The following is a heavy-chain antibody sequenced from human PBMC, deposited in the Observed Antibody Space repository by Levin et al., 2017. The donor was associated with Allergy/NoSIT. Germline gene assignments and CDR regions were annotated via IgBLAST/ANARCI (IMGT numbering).Heavy chain of an antibody. D-gene: IGHD6-19*01. CDR1: GGSISSGGYY. V-gene: IGHV4-31*03. Sequence: SQTLSLTCTVSGGSISSGGYYWSWIRQHPGKGLEWIGYIYYSGSTYYNPSLKSRVTISVDTSKNQFSLKLSSVTAADTAVYYCARGRPIPAVAGRLHFDYWGQGTLVTVSS. CDR3: ARGRPIPAVAGRLHFDY. CDR2: IYYSGST. J-gene: IGHJ4*02.